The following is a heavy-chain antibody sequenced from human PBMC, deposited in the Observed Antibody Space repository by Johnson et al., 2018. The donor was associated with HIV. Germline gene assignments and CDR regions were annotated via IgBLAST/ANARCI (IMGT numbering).Heavy chain of an antibody. CDR3: ARARGEGAARTDAFDI. V-gene: IGHV3-7*03. D-gene: IGHD6-6*01. J-gene: IGHJ3*02. Sequence: EVQLVESGGGVVQPGGSLRLSCAASGFTFSSYGMHWVRQAPGKGLEWVANIKQDGSEKYYVDSVKGRFTISRDNAKNSLYLQMNSLRAEDTALYYCARARGEGAARTDAFDIWGQGTMVTVSS. CDR2: IKQDGSEK. CDR1: GFTFSSYG.